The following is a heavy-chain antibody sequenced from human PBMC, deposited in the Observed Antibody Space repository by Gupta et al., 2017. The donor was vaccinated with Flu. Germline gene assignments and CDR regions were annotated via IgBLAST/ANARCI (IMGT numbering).Heavy chain of an antibody. V-gene: IGHV3-23*01. D-gene: IGHD4-17*01. Sequence: EVQLLESGGGLVQHGGSLRLSCAASGFTFSSYAMNWVRQVPGKGLEWVSAISGSGGTTFYADSVKGRYTISRDNSKNTLYLQMNSLRAEDTAVYYCAKVRTTMTTSFHHWGQGSLVTVSS. CDR1: GFTFSSYA. J-gene: IGHJ4*02. CDR2: ISGSGGTT. CDR3: AKVRTTMTTSFHH.